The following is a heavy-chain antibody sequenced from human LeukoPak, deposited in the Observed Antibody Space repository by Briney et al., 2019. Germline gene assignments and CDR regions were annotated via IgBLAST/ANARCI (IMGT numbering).Heavy chain of an antibody. D-gene: IGHD7-27*01. CDR3: ARMSNWLPDY. J-gene: IGHJ4*02. CDR1: GYSISSGYY. V-gene: IGHV4-38-2*01. Sequence: SQTLSPTCAVSGYSISSGYYWGWIRPPPGKGLEWIGSIYHSGSTYYNPSLKSRVTISVDTSKNQFSLKLSSVTAADTAVYYCARMSNWLPDYWGQGTLVTVSS. CDR2: IYHSGST.